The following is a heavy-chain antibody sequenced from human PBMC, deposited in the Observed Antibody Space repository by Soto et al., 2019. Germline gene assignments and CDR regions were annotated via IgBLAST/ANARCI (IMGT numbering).Heavy chain of an antibody. CDR2: IYYAGST. CDR1: GGSISSYY. D-gene: IGHD5-12*01. V-gene: IGHV4-59*12. CDR3: ARNVDIVATGAFDI. Sequence: SETLSLTCTVSGGSISSYYWSWIRQPPGKGLEWIGFIYYAGSTNYNPSLNSRVTISVDTSKNQFSLKLSSVTAADTAVYYCARNVDIVATGAFDIWGQGTMVTVSS. J-gene: IGHJ3*02.